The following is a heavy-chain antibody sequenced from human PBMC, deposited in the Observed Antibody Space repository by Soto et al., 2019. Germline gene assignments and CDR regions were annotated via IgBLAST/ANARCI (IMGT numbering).Heavy chain of an antibody. J-gene: IGHJ4*02. Sequence: EVQLVESGGGLVQPGGSLRLSCAASGFTFSSYSMNWVRQAPGKGLEWVSYISSSSSTIYYADSVKGRFTISRDNAKNTRYLQMNSLRDEDTAVYYCAREGAIVVVPAASRSNFDYWGQGTLVTVSS. CDR3: AREGAIVVVPAASRSNFDY. D-gene: IGHD2-2*01. CDR1: GFTFSSYS. V-gene: IGHV3-48*02. CDR2: ISSSSSTI.